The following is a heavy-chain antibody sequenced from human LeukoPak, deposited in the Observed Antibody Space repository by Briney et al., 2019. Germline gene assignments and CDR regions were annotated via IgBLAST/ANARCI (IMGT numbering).Heavy chain of an antibody. CDR3: ARGGGTDEYFQH. CDR1: GGSFSGYY. J-gene: IGHJ1*01. CDR2: IYTSGST. V-gene: IGHV4-59*10. Sequence: PSETLSLTCAVYGGSFSGYYWSWIRQPAGKGLEWIGRIYTSGSTNYNPSLKSRVTISVDTSKNQFSLKLSSVTAADTAVYYCARGGGTDEYFQHWGQGTLVTVSS.